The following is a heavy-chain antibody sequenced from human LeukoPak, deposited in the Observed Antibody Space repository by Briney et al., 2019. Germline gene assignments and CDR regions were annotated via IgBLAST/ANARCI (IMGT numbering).Heavy chain of an antibody. J-gene: IGHJ4*02. Sequence: SETLSLTCAVYGGSFRGYYWRWIRQPPGKGVEWIGEIYHSGSTNYNPSLKSRVTISVDTSKNQFSLKLSSVTAADTAVYYCARGLYSSSWYATVSYFDYWGQGTLVTVSS. CDR3: ARGLYSSSWYATVSYFDY. D-gene: IGHD6-13*01. CDR2: IYHSGST. V-gene: IGHV4-34*01. CDR1: GGSFRGYY.